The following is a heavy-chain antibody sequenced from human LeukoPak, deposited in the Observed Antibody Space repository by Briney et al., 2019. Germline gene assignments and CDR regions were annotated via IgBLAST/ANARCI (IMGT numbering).Heavy chain of an antibody. Sequence: ASVKVSCKASGYTLTVYYIHWGRQAPGQGPEWMGWINPHSGDTNYAHKFQGRVTMTRDTSISIAYMELSSLKSDDTAVYYCAIEGGSSYGYAYHWGQGTLVTVSS. J-gene: IGHJ5*02. CDR2: INPHSGDT. CDR1: GYTLTVYY. V-gene: IGHV1-2*07. CDR3: AIEGGSSYGYAYH. D-gene: IGHD5-18*01.